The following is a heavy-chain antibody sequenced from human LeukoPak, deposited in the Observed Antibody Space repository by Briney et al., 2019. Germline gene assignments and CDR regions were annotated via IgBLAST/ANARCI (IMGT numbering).Heavy chain of an antibody. CDR3: ARVLGDTAMDTD. CDR2: INHSGST. J-gene: IGHJ4*02. D-gene: IGHD5-18*01. Sequence: SETLSLTCAVYGGSFSGYYWSWIRQPPGKGLEWIGEINHSGSTNYNPSLKSRVTISVDTSKNQFSLKLSSVTAADTAVYYCARVLGDTAMDTDWGQGTLVTVSS. V-gene: IGHV4-34*01. CDR1: GGSFSGYY.